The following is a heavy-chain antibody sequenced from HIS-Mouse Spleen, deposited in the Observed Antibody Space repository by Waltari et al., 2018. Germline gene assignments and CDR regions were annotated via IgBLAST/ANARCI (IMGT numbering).Heavy chain of an antibody. D-gene: IGHD6-13*01. J-gene: IGHJ2*01. CDR1: AGSLSSSSYY. Sequence: QLQLQESGPGLVKPSETLSLTCTVSAGSLSSSSYYWGWIPQPPGKGLEWIGSIYYSGSTYYNPSLKSRVTISVDTSKNQFSLKLSSVTAADTAVYYCAREIPYSSSWYDWYFDLWGRGTLVTVSS. CDR3: AREIPYSSSWYDWYFDL. CDR2: IYYSGST. V-gene: IGHV4-39*07.